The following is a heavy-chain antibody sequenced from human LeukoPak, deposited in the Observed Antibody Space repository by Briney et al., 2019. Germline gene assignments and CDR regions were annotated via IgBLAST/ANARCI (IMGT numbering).Heavy chain of an antibody. V-gene: IGHV1-69*04. J-gene: IGHJ3*02. Sequence: SAKVSSKASGGTFSSYTISWVRQAPGQGLEWMGRIIPILGIANYAQKFQGRVTITADKSTSTAYMELSSLRSEDTAVYYCARDQYDFWSGYYTGEAFDIWGQGTMVTASS. D-gene: IGHD3-3*01. CDR1: GGTFSSYT. CDR3: ARDQYDFWSGYYTGEAFDI. CDR2: IIPILGIA.